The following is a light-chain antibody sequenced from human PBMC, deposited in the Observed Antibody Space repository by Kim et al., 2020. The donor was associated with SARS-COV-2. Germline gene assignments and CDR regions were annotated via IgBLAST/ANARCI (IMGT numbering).Light chain of an antibody. CDR2: VAS. CDR1: QSVSSS. CDR3: QQYSNWPLT. J-gene: IGKJ4*01. V-gene: IGKV3-15*01. Sequence: EVVLTQSPAILSVSPGERATLSCRASQSVSSSLAWYQQKPGQAPRLLIYVASTRATGIPARFSGSGSGTEFTLTISSLQSEDFAVCYCQQYSNWPLTFGGGTKVDIK.